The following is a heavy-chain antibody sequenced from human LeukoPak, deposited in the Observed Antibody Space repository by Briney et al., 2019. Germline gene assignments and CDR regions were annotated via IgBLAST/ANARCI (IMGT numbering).Heavy chain of an antibody. Sequence: ESLKISCKGSGYSFTNYWIGWVRQMPGKGLEWMGIIYPGDSDTRYSPSFQGQVTISADKSIKTAYLQWSSLKASDTAIYYCARRFCSSTSCFMWDYWGQGTLVTVSS. CDR1: GYSFTNYW. D-gene: IGHD2-2*01. J-gene: IGHJ4*02. V-gene: IGHV5-51*01. CDR2: IYPGDSDT. CDR3: ARRFCSSTSCFMWDY.